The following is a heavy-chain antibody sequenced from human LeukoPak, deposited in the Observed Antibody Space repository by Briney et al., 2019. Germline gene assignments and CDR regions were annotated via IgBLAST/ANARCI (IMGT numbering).Heavy chain of an antibody. Sequence: SVKVSCKASGGTFSSYAISWVRQAPGQGLEWMGGIIPIFGTANYAQKFQGRVTITADESTSTAYMELSSLRSEDTAVYYCARPRTISSGWQNLDYWGQGTLVTVSS. CDR1: GGTFSSYA. J-gene: IGHJ4*02. CDR2: IIPIFGTA. CDR3: ARPRTISSGWQNLDY. V-gene: IGHV1-69*01. D-gene: IGHD6-19*01.